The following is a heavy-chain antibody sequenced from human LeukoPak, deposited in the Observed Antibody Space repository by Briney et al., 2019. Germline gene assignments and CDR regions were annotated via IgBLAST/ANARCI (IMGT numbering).Heavy chain of an antibody. J-gene: IGHJ4*02. CDR2: ISGSGGST. CDR1: GFTFSSYA. Sequence: GGSLSLSCAASGFTFSSYAMSWVRQAPGKGLEWVSAISGSGGSTYYADSVKGRFTISRDNSKNTLYLQMNSLRAEDTAVYYCAKSVGSSWIPYYFDYWGQGTLVTVSS. V-gene: IGHV3-23*01. D-gene: IGHD6-13*01. CDR3: AKSVGSSWIPYYFDY.